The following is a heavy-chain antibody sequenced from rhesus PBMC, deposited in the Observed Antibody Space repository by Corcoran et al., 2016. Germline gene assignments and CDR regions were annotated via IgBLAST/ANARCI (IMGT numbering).Heavy chain of an antibody. CDR1: GFTFSNYY. J-gene: IGHJ4*01. Sequence: EVQLVESGGGLVQPGGSLRLSCAASGFTFSNYYMHWVRQAQGKGLEWIGLIRNNANSYTTEYAAAVKGRFTISRDDSKNSLYLQMSSLKTEDTALYYCTGAAGRHWGQGVLVTVSS. V-gene: IGHV3-13*01. CDR3: TGAAGRH. D-gene: IGHD6S26*01. CDR2: IRNNANSYTT.